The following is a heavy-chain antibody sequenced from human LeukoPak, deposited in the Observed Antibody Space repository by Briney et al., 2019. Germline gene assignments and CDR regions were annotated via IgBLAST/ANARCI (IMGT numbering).Heavy chain of an antibody. CDR2: ISGSGGST. J-gene: IGHJ4*02. D-gene: IGHD3-3*01. V-gene: IGHV3-23*01. CDR1: GFTFSSYA. CDR3: AKGSPGVLEWLLYEIFWDY. Sequence: GGSLRLSCAASGFTFSSYAMSWVRQAPGKGLEWVSAISGSGGSTYYADSVKGRFTISRDNSKNTLYLQMNSLRAEDTAVYYCAKGSPGVLEWLLYEIFWDYWGQGTLVTVSS.